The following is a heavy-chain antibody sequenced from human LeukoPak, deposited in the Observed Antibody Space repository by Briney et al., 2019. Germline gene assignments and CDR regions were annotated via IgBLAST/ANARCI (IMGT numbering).Heavy chain of an antibody. D-gene: IGHD3-16*01. CDR1: GGSISSSSYY. J-gene: IGHJ4*02. Sequence: PSETLSLTCTVSGGSISSSSYYWGWIRQPPGKGLEWIGSIYYSGSTYYNPPLKSRVTISVDTSKNQFSLKLSSVTAADTAVYYCARGGFHQEDWGQGTLVTVSS. CDR3: ARGGFHQED. CDR2: IYYSGST. V-gene: IGHV4-39*07.